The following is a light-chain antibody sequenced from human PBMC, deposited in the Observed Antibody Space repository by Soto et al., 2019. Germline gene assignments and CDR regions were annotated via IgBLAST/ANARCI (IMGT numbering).Light chain of an antibody. J-gene: IGKJ4*01. CDR1: QIVSSY. CDR2: DAS. CDR3: QQRSNWPPA. Sequence: EIVFTQSPATLSLSPGERATLSCRASQIVSSYLAWYQQKPGQSPRLLIYDASNRATGIRARFSGSGSGTDFTLTISRLEPEDFAVYYCQQRSNWPPAFGGGTKVEIK. V-gene: IGKV3-11*01.